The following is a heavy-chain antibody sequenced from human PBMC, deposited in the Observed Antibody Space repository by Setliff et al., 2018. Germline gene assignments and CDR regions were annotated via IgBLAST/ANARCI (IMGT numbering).Heavy chain of an antibody. CDR3: ARLRGAFDY. J-gene: IGHJ4*03. V-gene: IGHV4-4*02. Sequence: SETLSLTCAVSGGSISSSNWWSWVRQPPGKGLEWIGEIYHSGYTSYNPSLKSRVTISVDTSKNQFSLRLNSATAADTAVYYCARLRGAFDYWGQGTTVTSPQ. CDR2: IYHSGYT. CDR1: GGSISSSNW. D-gene: IGHD3-16*01.